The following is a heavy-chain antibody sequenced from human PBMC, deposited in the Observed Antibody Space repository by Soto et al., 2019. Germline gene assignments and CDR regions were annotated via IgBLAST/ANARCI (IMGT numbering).Heavy chain of an antibody. Sequence: LRLSCEASGFTFSGFDMHWVRQPTGKGLEWVSTIGTAGDTYYAVSVKGRFTISRDNAKNSLSLQMNSLRAGDTAVYFCARGQEVGAHFFDSWGQGTQVTV. D-gene: IGHD2-15*01. CDR3: ARGQEVGAHFFDS. CDR2: IGTAGDT. V-gene: IGHV3-13*01. CDR1: GFTFSGFD. J-gene: IGHJ4*02.